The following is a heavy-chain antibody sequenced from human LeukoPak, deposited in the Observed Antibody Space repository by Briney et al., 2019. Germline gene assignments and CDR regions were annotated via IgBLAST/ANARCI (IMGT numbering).Heavy chain of an antibody. CDR3: AKDGGLLWFGELPRTFYYMDV. Sequence: GGSLRLSCAASGFTFSSYAMSWVRQAPGKGLEWVSAISGSDGSTYYADSVKGRFTISRDNSKNTLYLQMNSLRAEDTAVYYCAKDGGLLWFGELPRTFYYMDVWGKGTTVTVSS. V-gene: IGHV3-23*01. J-gene: IGHJ6*03. CDR1: GFTFSSYA. D-gene: IGHD3-10*01. CDR2: ISGSDGST.